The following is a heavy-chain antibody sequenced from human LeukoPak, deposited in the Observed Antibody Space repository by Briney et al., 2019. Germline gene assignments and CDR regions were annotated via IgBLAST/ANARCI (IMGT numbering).Heavy chain of an antibody. V-gene: IGHV3-7*01. CDR1: GFTFSSHW. D-gene: IGHD2-15*01. J-gene: IGHJ4*02. CDR2: IKQNGSEK. CDR3: ASGPDGSVIDY. Sequence: GGSLRLSCAASGFTFSSHWMHWVRQAPGKGLEWVANIKQNGSEKYYVDSVKGRFTISRDNAKNSLYLQMNSLRAEDTAVYYCASGPDGSVIDYWGQGTLVTVSS.